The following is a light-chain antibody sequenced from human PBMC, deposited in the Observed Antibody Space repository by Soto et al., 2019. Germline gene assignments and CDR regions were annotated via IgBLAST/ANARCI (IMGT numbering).Light chain of an antibody. V-gene: IGKV3-15*01. CDR3: QQYNNWPPYT. Sequence: EIVMTQSPATLSVSPGERATLSCRASQSVSSNLAWYQQKPGQAPRLLIYGASTRATGIPARFSGSESGTEFTITISSLQSEDFAVYYCQQYNNWPPYTFGQGTKLEIK. CDR2: GAS. J-gene: IGKJ2*01. CDR1: QSVSSN.